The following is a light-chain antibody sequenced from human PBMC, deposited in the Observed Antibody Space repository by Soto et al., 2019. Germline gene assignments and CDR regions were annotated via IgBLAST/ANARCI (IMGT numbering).Light chain of an antibody. CDR3: QQYNDWPLP. CDR2: GAS. CDR1: QSVSSN. J-gene: IGKJ1*01. V-gene: IGKV3-15*01. Sequence: EIVMTQAPATLSLSLGDRATLSCRASQSVSSNLAWYQQKPRQAPSLLIYGASTRATGIPAMFSGSGSGTEFTLTISSLQSEDFAVDYCQQYNDWPLPFGHGTKV.